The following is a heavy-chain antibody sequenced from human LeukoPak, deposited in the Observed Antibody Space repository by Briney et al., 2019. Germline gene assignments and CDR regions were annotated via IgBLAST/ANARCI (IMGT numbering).Heavy chain of an antibody. CDR3: ARRYCSGGSCYSYFDY. Sequence: GGSLRLSCAASGFTLSNYWMTWVRQAPGKGLEWVANIKQDGSEKYYVDSVKGRFTISRDNAKNSLYLQVNSLRAEDTAVYYCARRYCSGGSCYSYFDYWGQGTLVTVSS. CDR2: IKQDGSEK. D-gene: IGHD2-15*01. CDR1: GFTLSNYW. J-gene: IGHJ4*02. V-gene: IGHV3-7*01.